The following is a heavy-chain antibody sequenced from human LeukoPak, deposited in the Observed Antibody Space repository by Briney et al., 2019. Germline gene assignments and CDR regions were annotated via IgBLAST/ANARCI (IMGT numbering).Heavy chain of an antibody. V-gene: IGHV3-33*01. J-gene: IGHJ4*02. CDR2: IWYDGSNK. CDR1: GFTFSSYG. CDR3: ARDRHITMVRGAPEPYYFDY. Sequence: GRPLRLSCAASGFTFSSYGMHWVRQAPGKGLEWVAVIWYDGSNKYYADSVKGRFTISRDNSKNTLYLQMNSLRAEDTAVYYCARDRHITMVRGAPEPYYFDYWGQGTLVTVSS. D-gene: IGHD3-10*01.